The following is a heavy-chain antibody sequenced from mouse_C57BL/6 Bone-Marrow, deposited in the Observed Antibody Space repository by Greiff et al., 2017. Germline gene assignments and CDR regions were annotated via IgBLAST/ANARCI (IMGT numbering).Heavy chain of an antibody. CDR3: ARGGRGFDY. CDR2: IRNKANGYTT. V-gene: IGHV7-3*01. J-gene: IGHJ2*01. CDR1: GFTFTDYY. Sequence: EVQLQESGGGLVQPGGSLSLSCAASGFTFTDYYMSWVRQPPGKALEWLGFIRNKANGYTTEYSASVKGRFTISRDNSQSILYLQMNALRAEDSATYYCARGGRGFDYWGQGTTLTVSS. D-gene: IGHD3-3*01.